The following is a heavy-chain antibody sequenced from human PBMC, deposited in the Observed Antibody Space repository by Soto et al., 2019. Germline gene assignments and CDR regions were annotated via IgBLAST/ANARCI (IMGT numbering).Heavy chain of an antibody. J-gene: IGHJ4*02. CDR1: GFTFSSYA. CDR2: ISYDGSNK. CDR3: ARDQDSVVVVAATLAY. Sequence: GGSLRLSCAASGFTFSSYAMHWVRQAPGKGLEWVAVISYDGSNKYYADSVKGRFTISRDNSKNTLYLQMNSLRAEDTAVYYCARDQDSVVVVAATLAYWGQGTLVTVAS. D-gene: IGHD2-15*01. V-gene: IGHV3-30-3*01.